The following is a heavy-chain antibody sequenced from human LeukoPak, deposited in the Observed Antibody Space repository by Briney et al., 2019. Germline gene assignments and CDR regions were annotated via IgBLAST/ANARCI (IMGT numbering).Heavy chain of an antibody. Sequence: GGSLRLSCAASGFTFSSYAMHWVRQAPGKGLEWVAVISYNGNNKYYADSVKGRFTISRDNSKNTLYLQMNSLRTEDTAVYYCARQQWLLLVWMGSFDRWGQRTLVTVSS. CDR2: ISYNGNNK. D-gene: IGHD2-21*02. J-gene: IGHJ4*02. V-gene: IGHV3-30-3*01. CDR3: ARQQWLLLVWMGSFDR. CDR1: GFTFSSYA.